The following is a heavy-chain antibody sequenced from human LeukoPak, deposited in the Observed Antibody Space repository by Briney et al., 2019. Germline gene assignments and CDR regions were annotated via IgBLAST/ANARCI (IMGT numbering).Heavy chain of an antibody. Sequence: NPSETLSLTCSVSGVSISDYHWIWIRQPPAKGLEWMVYFSYSGSTRYNPSLKSRVTMSVDTSKNQFSLRLISVAAADTAVYYCARMYSGTSYYFDFWGQGTLVTVSS. CDR2: FSYSGST. CDR1: GVSISDYH. D-gene: IGHD1-26*01. J-gene: IGHJ4*02. V-gene: IGHV4-59*03. CDR3: ARMYSGTSYYFDF.